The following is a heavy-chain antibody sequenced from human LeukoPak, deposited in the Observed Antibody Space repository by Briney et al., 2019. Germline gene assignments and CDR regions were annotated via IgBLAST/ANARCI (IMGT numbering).Heavy chain of an antibody. V-gene: IGHV4-39*01. CDR3: ARRSGRSASFGD. CDR2: IYYSGST. J-gene: IGHJ4*02. CDR1: GGSISSSSYY. Sequence: SETLSLTCTVSGGSISSSSYYWGWIRQPPGKGLEWIGSIYYSGSTYYNPSLKSRVTISVDTSKNQFSLKLSSVTAADTAVYYYARRSGRSASFGDWGQGTLVTVSS. D-gene: IGHD3-10*01.